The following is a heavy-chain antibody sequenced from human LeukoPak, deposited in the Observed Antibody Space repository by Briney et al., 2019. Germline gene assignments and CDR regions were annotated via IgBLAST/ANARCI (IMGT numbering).Heavy chain of an antibody. Sequence: GGSLRLSCAASGFTFSSYGMHWVRQAPGKGLEGVAVISYDGSNKYYADSVKGRFTISRDNSKNTLYLQMNSLRAEDTAVYYCAKISRIDHLDYWGQGTLVTVSS. D-gene: IGHD1-14*01. CDR1: GFTFSSYG. J-gene: IGHJ4*02. V-gene: IGHV3-30*18. CDR3: AKISRIDHLDY. CDR2: ISYDGSNK.